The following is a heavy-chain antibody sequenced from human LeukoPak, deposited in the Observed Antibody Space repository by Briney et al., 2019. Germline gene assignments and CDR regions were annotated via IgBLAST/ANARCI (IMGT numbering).Heavy chain of an antibody. CDR1: GYSISSGYY. V-gene: IGHV4-38-2*02. CDR3: ARLLAAAPFDY. J-gene: IGHJ4*02. D-gene: IGHD2-15*01. CDR2: IYHSGST. Sequence: PSETLSLTCTVSGYSISSGYYWGWIRQPPGKGLEWIGSIYHSGSTYYNPSLKSPVTISVDTSKNQFSLKLSYMTAADTAVYYCARLLAAAPFDYWGQGTLVTVSS.